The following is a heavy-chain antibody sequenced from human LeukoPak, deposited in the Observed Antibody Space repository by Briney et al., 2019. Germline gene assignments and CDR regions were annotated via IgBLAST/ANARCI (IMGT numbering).Heavy chain of an antibody. D-gene: IGHD1-26*01. CDR1: GFSFSSYT. CDR2: ISGSSTTV. J-gene: IGHJ4*02. Sequence: PGGSLRLSCAASGFSFSSYTMNWVRQAPGKGLEWVSYISGSSTTVSFADSLKGRFTISRDNAKNSLYLQMNSLRDEDTAVYYCARKDGGSYYFDYWGQGTLVTVSS. V-gene: IGHV3-48*02. CDR3: ARKDGGSYYFDY.